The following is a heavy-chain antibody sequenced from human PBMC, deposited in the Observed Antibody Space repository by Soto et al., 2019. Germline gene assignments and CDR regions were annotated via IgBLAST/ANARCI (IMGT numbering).Heavy chain of an antibody. CDR1: GGSISSGGYY. J-gene: IGHJ6*02. Sequence: QVQLQESGPGLVKPSQTLSLTCTVSGGSISSGGYYWSWIRQHPGKGLEWIGYIYYSTYYNPSLKRRVTISVDTSKNPSSLKLSSVTAADTAVYHWASDYRASYPAYYYYGMDVWGQGTTVTVSS. CDR3: ASDYRASYPAYYYYGMDV. CDR2: IYYST. D-gene: IGHD3-16*02. V-gene: IGHV4-31*03.